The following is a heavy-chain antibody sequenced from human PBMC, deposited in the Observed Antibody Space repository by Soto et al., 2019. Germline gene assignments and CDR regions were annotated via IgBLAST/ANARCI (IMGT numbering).Heavy chain of an antibody. CDR1: GFTFSSYG. V-gene: IGHV3-30*18. D-gene: IGHD3-16*01. Sequence: PGGSLRLSCAASGFTFSSYGMHCVRQAPGKGLEWVAVISYDGRNKNYADSVKGRFTISRDNSKNTLYLQMNSLRAEDTAVYYCAKGGGQWVITYVFYYWGQGALVTVSS. CDR3: AKGGGQWVITYVFYY. CDR2: ISYDGRNK. J-gene: IGHJ4*02.